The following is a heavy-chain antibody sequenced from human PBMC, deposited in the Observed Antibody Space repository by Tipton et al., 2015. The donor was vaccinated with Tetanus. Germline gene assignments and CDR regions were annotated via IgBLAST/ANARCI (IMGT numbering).Heavy chain of an antibody. CDR1: GFSFSSYG. CDR3: ARENFYALDY. D-gene: IGHD2/OR15-2a*01. V-gene: IGHV3-7*03. Sequence: SLRLSCAASGFSFSSYGMHWVRQVPGKGLEWVANIKYDGSQKNYVDSVRGRFTISRDNAKNSLYLQMDSLRAEDTAVYFCARENFYALDYWGQGTLVTVSS. J-gene: IGHJ4*02. CDR2: IKYDGSQK.